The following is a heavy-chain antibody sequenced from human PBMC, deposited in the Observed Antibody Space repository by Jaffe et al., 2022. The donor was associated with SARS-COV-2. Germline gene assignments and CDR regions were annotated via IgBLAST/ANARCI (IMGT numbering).Heavy chain of an antibody. J-gene: IGHJ6*02. D-gene: IGHD2-2*01. CDR3: ARDGYCSSTSCYSSDYGMDV. CDR2: IIPIFGTA. Sequence: QVQLVQSGAEVKKPGSSVKVSCKASGGTFSSYAISWVRQAPGQGLEWMGGIIPIFGTANYAQKFQGRVTITADESTSTAYMELSSLRSEDTAVYYCARDGYCSSTSCYSSDYGMDVWGQGTTVTVSS. V-gene: IGHV1-69*01. CDR1: GGTFSSYA.